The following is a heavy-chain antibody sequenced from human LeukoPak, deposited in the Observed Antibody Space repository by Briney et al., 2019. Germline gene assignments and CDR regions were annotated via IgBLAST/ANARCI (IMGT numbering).Heavy chain of an antibody. J-gene: IGHJ4*02. CDR1: GFTFSSYS. V-gene: IGHV3-23*01. CDR3: AKDGRDYFVSGSHYRGVPALDY. Sequence: GGSLRLSCAASGFTFSSYSMSWVRQAPGKGLEWVSIFRGSDGSTYYADSVKGRFTISRDNSKNTLFLQMNSLRAEDTAVYYCAKDGRDYFVSGSHYRGVPALDYWGQGTLVTVSS. D-gene: IGHD3-10*01. CDR2: FRGSDGST.